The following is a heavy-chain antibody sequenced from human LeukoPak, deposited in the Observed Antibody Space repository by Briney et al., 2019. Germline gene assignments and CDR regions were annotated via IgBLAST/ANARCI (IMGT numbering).Heavy chain of an antibody. CDR3: ARGSFWSGYYFDY. Sequence: SETLSLTCTVSGGSISSYYWSWIRQPPGKGLEWIGYIYYSGSTNYNPSLKSRVTISVDTSKNQFSLKLSSVTAADTAVYFCARGSFWSGYYFDYWGQGTLVTVSS. D-gene: IGHD3-3*01. CDR2: IYYSGST. CDR1: GGSISSYY. J-gene: IGHJ4*02. V-gene: IGHV4-59*08.